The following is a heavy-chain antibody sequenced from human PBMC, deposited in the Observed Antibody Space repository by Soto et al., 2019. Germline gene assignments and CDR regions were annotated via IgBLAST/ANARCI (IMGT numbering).Heavy chain of an antibody. CDR3: ARRSRADAFDI. V-gene: IGHV3-64*01. Sequence: GGSLRLSCAASGFTFSSYAMHWVRQAPGKGLEYVSAISSNGGSTYYANSVKGRFTISRDNSKNTLYLQMGSLKAEDMAVYYCARRSRADAFDIWGQGTMVTVSS. CDR1: GFTFSSYA. CDR2: ISSNGGST. J-gene: IGHJ3*02.